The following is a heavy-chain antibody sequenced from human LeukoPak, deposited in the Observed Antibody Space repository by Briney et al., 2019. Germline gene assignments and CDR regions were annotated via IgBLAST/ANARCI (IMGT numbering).Heavy chain of an antibody. CDR3: ARAPSPIVVVPAAYYYYYMDV. J-gene: IGHJ6*03. CDR1: GGSISSYY. Sequence: SETLSLTCTVSGGSISSYYWSWIRQPPGKGLEWIGYIYYSGSTNYNPSLKSRVTISVDTSKNRFSLKLSSVTAADTAVYYCARAPSPIVVVPAAYYYYYMDVWGKGTTVTVSS. D-gene: IGHD2-2*01. V-gene: IGHV4-59*08. CDR2: IYYSGST.